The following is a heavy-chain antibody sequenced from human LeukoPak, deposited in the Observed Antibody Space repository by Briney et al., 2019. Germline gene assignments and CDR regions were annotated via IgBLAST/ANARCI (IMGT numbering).Heavy chain of an antibody. J-gene: IGHJ4*02. Sequence: GGSLRLSCAASGFTFSNYAMTWVRQAPGKGLEWVSGISGSGSSTYSADSVKGRFTLSRDYPKNTLYLQMNSLRAEDTAVYYCATTLHNGYYDLYWGQGTLVTVSS. CDR3: ATTLHNGYYDLY. V-gene: IGHV3-23*01. CDR2: ISGSGSST. CDR1: GFTFSNYA. D-gene: IGHD3-3*01.